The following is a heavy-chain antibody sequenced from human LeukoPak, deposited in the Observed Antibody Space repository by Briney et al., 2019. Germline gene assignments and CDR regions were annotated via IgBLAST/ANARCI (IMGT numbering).Heavy chain of an antibody. CDR1: GFTFSSYW. CDR2: IKQDGSEK. CDR3: ARVQKSRKSVASAVDC. Sequence: GGPLRLSCAASGFTFSSYWMSWVRQAPGRGLEWVANIKQDGSEKYYVDSVKGRFTISRDNAKNSVYLQMNSLRAEDTAVYYCARVQKSRKSVASAVDCWGQGTVVIVSS. V-gene: IGHV3-7*01. D-gene: IGHD5-12*01. J-gene: IGHJ4*02.